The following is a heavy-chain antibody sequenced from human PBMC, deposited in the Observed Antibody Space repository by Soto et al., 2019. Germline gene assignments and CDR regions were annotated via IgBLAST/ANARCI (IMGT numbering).Heavy chain of an antibody. CDR1: GFTFSSYA. D-gene: IGHD6-13*01. CDR3: AKGIAAAGTGYYYYGMDV. CDR2: ISGSGGST. Sequence: GGSLRLSCAASGFTFSSYAMSWVRQAPGKWLEWVSGISGSGGSTYYADSVKGRFTISRDNSKSTLYLQMNSLRAEDTAVYYCAKGIAAAGTGYYYYGMDVWXQGTTVTVS. V-gene: IGHV3-23*01. J-gene: IGHJ6*02.